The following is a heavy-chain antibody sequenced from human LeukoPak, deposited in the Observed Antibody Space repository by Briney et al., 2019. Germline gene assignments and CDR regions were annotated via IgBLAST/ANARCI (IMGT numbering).Heavy chain of an antibody. CDR3: AKAPLSYDSSGPFDY. CDR2: ISGNGVST. J-gene: IGHJ4*02. CDR1: GFTFSSYA. D-gene: IGHD3-22*01. Sequence: GGSLRLSCATSGFTFSSYAMSWVRQAPGKGLEWVSAISGNGVSTYYADSVKGRFTISRDNSKNTLYLQMNSLRAEDTAVYYRAKAPLSYDSSGPFDYWGQGTLVTVSS. V-gene: IGHV3-23*01.